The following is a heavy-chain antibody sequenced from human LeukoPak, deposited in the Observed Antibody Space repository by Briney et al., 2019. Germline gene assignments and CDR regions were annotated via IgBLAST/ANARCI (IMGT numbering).Heavy chain of an antibody. CDR2: IYYSGST. J-gene: IGHJ4*02. CDR3: ARGRSSSWYPGDY. D-gene: IGHD6-13*01. CDR1: GGSVSSYY. V-gene: IGHV4-59*02. Sequence: SETLSLTCTVSGGSVSSYYWSWIRQPPGKGLEWIGYIYYSGSTNYNPSLKSRVTISVDTSKNQFSLKLSSVTAADTAVYYCARGRSSSWYPGDYWGQGTLVTVSS.